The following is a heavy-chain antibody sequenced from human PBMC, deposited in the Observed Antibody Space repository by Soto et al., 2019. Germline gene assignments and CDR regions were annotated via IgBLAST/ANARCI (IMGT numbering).Heavy chain of an antibody. J-gene: IGHJ4*02. CDR2: ISWNSGSI. D-gene: IGHD6-6*01. Sequence: PGGSLRLSCAASGFTFDDYAMHWVRQAPGKGLEWVSGISWNSGSIGYADSVKGRFTISRDNANNSLYLQMNSLRAEDTALYYCAKDLRGIGSSSFDYWGQGTLVTVSS. V-gene: IGHV3-9*01. CDR1: GFTFDDYA. CDR3: AKDLRGIGSSSFDY.